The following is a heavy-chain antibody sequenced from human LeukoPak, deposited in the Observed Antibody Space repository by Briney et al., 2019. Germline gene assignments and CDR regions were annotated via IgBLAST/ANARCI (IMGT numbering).Heavy chain of an antibody. Sequence: GGSLRLSCAVSGFTFSSYAMHWVRQAPGKGLEWVAVISYDGSNKYYADSVKGRFTISRDNSKNTLYLQMNSLRTEDTAVYYCAKRGDYFDSSGHYSWAFDYWGQGTLVTVSS. J-gene: IGHJ4*02. CDR3: AKRGDYFDSSGHYSWAFDY. V-gene: IGHV3-30-3*02. D-gene: IGHD3-22*01. CDR1: GFTFSSYA. CDR2: ISYDGSNK.